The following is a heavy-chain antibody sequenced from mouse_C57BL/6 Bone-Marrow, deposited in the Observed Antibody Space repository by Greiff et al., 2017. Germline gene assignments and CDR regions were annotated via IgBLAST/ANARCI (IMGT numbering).Heavy chain of an antibody. Sequence: DVQLQESGGDLVKPGGSLKLSCAASGFTFSSYGMSWVRQTPDKRLEWVATISSGGSYTYYPDSVKGRFTISRDNAKNTLYLQMSSLKSEDTAMYYCARSYYYGSSYDWFAYWGKGTLGTVSA. J-gene: IGHJ3*01. D-gene: IGHD1-1*01. CDR3: ARSYYYGSSYDWFAY. CDR1: GFTFSSYG. CDR2: ISSGGSYT. V-gene: IGHV5-6*01.